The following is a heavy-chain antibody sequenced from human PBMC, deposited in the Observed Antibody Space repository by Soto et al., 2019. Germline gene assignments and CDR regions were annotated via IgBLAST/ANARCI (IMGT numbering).Heavy chain of an antibody. CDR2: IYSSGST. CDR1: GFNFSSYA. J-gene: IGHJ4*02. Sequence: GGSLRLSCAASGFNFSSYAMHWVLQAPGKGLEWVSFIYSSGSTYYADSVKGRFTISRDNFKNTLYLQMNSLRAEDTAVYYCARGYSYTQPVFDYWGLGTLVTVSS. V-gene: IGHV3-53*01. CDR3: ARGYSYTQPVFDY. D-gene: IGHD5-18*01.